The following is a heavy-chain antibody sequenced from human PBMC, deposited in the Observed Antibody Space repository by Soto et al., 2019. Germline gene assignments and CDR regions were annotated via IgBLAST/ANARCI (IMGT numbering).Heavy chain of an antibody. D-gene: IGHD3-22*01. CDR3: ARLGYFEDSGYSYFDS. Sequence: SETLSLTCGVSGFSIQTSYFWGWIRQPPGKGLEWIGLISHSGRAISHPSFASRATISLDTTNNAFSLQMNSLRAEDTAVYYCARLGYFEDSGYSYFDSWGHGTLVTVSS. CDR2: ISHSGRA. J-gene: IGHJ5*01. CDR1: GFSIQTSYF. V-gene: IGHV4-38-2*01.